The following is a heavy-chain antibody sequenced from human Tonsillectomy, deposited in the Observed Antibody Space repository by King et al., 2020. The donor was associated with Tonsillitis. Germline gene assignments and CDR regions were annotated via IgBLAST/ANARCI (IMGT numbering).Heavy chain of an antibody. Sequence: VQLVESGGGVVQPGRSLRLSCAASGFIFRTYAMHWVRQAPGKGLEWVALISFEGSTKFYADSVKGRFTISRDNSANRQHLQMNSLSGEDTAVYYCARDLVPVPGHTPYTGFDVRGQGTTVTVSS. J-gene: IGHJ6*02. D-gene: IGHD6-19*01. CDR1: GFIFRTYA. CDR2: ISFEGSTK. V-gene: IGHV3-30-3*01. CDR3: ARDLVPVPGHTPYTGFDV.